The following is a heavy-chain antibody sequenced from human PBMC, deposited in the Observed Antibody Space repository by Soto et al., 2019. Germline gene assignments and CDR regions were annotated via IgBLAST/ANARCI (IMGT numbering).Heavy chain of an antibody. CDR3: AKEALHKDGLWLAVE. Sequence: PGGSLRLSCIGSGFDFNTLAMIWVRQSPGRGLEWVAGIYGTGGGRTYADSVKGRFTISRDNSRNTLYLQMTGLSDEDTALYYCAKEALHKDGLWLAVEGGRGARVKVSS. CDR1: GFDFNTLA. D-gene: IGHD6-19*01. J-gene: IGHJ4*01. CDR2: IYGTGGGR. V-gene: IGHV3-23*05.